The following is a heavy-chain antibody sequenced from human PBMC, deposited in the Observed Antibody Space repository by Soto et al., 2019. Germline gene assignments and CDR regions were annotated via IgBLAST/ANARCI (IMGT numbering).Heavy chain of an antibody. J-gene: IGHJ4*02. CDR1: SGSISSGGYY. V-gene: IGHV4-31*03. CDR3: ARGYSSSWYSDY. Sequence: QVQLQESGPGLVKPSQTLSLTCTVSSGSISSGGYYWSWIRQHPGKGLEWIGYIYYSGSTYYNPSLKSRVTISVDTSKNQFSLKLSSVTDADTAVYYCARGYSSSWYSDYWGQGTLVTVSS. CDR2: IYYSGST. D-gene: IGHD6-13*01.